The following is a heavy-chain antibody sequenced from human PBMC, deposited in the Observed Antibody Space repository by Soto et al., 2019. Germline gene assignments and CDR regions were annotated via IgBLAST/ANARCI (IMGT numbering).Heavy chain of an antibody. CDR3: ARHQSHSSSYVHP. Sequence: PSETLSLTCAVSGVPISSSNWWSWVRQPPGKGLEWIGEIYHSGSTNYNPSLKSRVTISVDKSKNQFSLKLSSVTAADTAVYYCARHQSHSSSYVHPCGQGTLVTVST. V-gene: IGHV4-4*02. D-gene: IGHD6-13*01. J-gene: IGHJ5*02. CDR1: GVPISSSNW. CDR2: IYHSGST.